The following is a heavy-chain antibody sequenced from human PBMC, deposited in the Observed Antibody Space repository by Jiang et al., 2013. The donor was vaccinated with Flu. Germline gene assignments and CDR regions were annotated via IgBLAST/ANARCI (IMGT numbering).Heavy chain of an antibody. CDR1: GGSISSYY. CDR3: AARTDGSGTFYY. J-gene: IGHJ4*02. V-gene: IGHV4-59*01. D-gene: IGHD1/OR15-1a*01. Sequence: ETPSLTCTVSGGSISSYYWSWIRQPPGKGLEWIGYIYYSGITNYNPSLKSRVTMSVDTSNNQFSLKLSSVTAADTAVYYCAARTDGSGTFYYWGQGTLVTVSS. CDR2: IYYSGIT.